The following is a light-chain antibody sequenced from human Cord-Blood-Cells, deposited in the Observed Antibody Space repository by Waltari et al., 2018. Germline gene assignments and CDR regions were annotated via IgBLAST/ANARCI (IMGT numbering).Light chain of an antibody. CDR2: GAS. V-gene: IGKV3-15*01. J-gene: IGKJ1*01. CDR3: QQYNNWPRT. CDR1: QSVSNN. Sequence: EIGMKQSPATLSVSPGERATLSCRASQSVSNNVAWYQQKPGQAPRLLIYGASTRATGIPARFSGSGSGTDFTLTISSLQSEDFAVYYCQQYNNWPRTFGQGTKVEIK.